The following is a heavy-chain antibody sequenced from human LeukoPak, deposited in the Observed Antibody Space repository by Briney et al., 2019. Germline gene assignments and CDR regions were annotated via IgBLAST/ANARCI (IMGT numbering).Heavy chain of an antibody. D-gene: IGHD1-1*01. CDR2: IIPILGIA. V-gene: IGHV1-69*04. Sequence: SVKVSCKASGGTFSSYAISWVRQAPGQGLEWMGRIIPILGIANYAQKFQGRVTITADKSTSTAYMELSSLRSEDTAVYYYASGDDHFDYWGQGTLVTVSS. CDR1: GGTFSSYA. CDR3: ASGDDHFDY. J-gene: IGHJ4*02.